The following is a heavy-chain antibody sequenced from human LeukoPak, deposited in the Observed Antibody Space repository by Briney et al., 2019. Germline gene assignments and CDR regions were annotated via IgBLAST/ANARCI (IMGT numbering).Heavy chain of an antibody. CDR2: IYYSGST. CDR1: GGSISSSSYY. J-gene: IGHJ4*02. D-gene: IGHD5-12*01. V-gene: IGHV4-39*01. Sequence: SETLSLICTVSGGSISSSSYYWGWIRQPPGKGLEWIGSIYYSGSTYYNPSLKSRVTISVDTSNNQFSLKLSSVTAADTAVYYCARRDVRLLHFDYWGQGTLVTVSS. CDR3: ARRDVRLLHFDY.